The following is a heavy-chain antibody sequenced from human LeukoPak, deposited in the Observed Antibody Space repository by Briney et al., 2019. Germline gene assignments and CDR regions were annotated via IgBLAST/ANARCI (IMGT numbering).Heavy chain of an antibody. CDR3: ARGYDFWSDRRDY. J-gene: IGHJ4*02. CDR1: GFTFSSYS. Sequence: GGSLRLSCAASGFTFSSYSMNWVRQAPGKGQEWVSYISSSSSTIYYADSVKGRFTISRDNAKNSLYLQMNSLRAEDTAVYYCARGYDFWSDRRDYWGQGTLVTVSS. D-gene: IGHD3-3*01. V-gene: IGHV3-48*01. CDR2: ISSSSSTI.